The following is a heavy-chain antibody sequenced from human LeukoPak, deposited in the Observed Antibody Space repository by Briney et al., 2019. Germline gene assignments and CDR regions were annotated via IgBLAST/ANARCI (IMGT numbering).Heavy chain of an antibody. CDR2: ISHSGST. V-gene: IGHV4-34*01. D-gene: IGHD3-3*01. J-gene: IGHJ4*02. CDR1: GGSFSGYY. CDR3: ARVYRGGFDY. Sequence: SETLSLTCAVYGGSFSGYYWSWIRQPPGKGLEWIGEISHSGSTNYNPSLKSRVTISVDTSKNQFSLKLSSVTAADTAVYYCARVYRGGFDYWGQGTLVTVSS.